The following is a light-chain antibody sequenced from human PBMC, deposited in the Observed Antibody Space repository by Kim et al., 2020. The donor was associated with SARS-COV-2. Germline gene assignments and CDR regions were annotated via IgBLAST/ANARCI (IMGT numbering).Light chain of an antibody. CDR1: SLRSYY. V-gene: IGLV3-19*01. CDR2: GKN. J-gene: IGLJ2*01. Sequence: SSELTQDPAVSVALGQTVRITCQGDSLRSYYASWYQQKPGQAPVLVIYGKNNRPSGIPDRFSGSSSGNTASLTIPGAQAEDEADYYCNPRDSSGNHVVFGGGTKLTVL. CDR3: NPRDSSGNHVV.